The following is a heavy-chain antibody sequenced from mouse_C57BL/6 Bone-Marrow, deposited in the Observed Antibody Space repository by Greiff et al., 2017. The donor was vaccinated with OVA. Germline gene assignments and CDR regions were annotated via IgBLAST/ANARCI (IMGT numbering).Heavy chain of an antibody. D-gene: IGHD1-1*01. J-gene: IGHJ1*03. CDR1: GFTFSDYY. V-gene: IGHV5-12*01. Sequence: EVNLVESGGGLVQPGGSLKLSCAASGFTFSDYYMYWVRQTPEKRLEWVAYISNGGGSTYYPDTVKGRFTISRDNAKNTLYLQMSRLKSEDTAMYYCARLSYYGSSYDWYFDVWGTGTTVTVSS. CDR3: ARLSYYGSSYDWYFDV. CDR2: ISNGGGST.